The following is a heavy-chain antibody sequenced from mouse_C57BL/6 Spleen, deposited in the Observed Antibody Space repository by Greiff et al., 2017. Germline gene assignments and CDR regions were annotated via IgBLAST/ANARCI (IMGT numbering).Heavy chain of an antibody. CDR2: MRSKRSNYAT. D-gene: IGHD2-13*01. CDR1: GFTFNTYA. Sequence: EVKLVESGGGLVQPKGSLKLSCAASGFTFNTYAMHWVRQAPGQGLEWVARMRSKRSNYATYYADSEKDRFTISRDDSQSMLYLQMNNLKTEDTAMYYCVGGGYGDYVPHYYAMDYWGQGTSVTVSS. V-gene: IGHV10-3*01. J-gene: IGHJ4*01. CDR3: VGGGYGDYVPHYYAMDY.